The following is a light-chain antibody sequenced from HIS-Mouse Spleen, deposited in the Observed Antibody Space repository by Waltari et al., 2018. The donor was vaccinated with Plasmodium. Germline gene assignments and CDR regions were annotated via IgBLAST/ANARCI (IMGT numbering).Light chain of an antibody. J-gene: IGLJ2*01. CDR2: QDS. V-gene: IGLV3-1*01. Sequence: SYELTQPPSVSVSPGQTASITCSGDKLGDKYACWYQQKPGQSPVLVIYQDSKRPSGIPELVSGSNSGNTATLTISGTQAMEEADYYCQAWDSSTVVFGGGTKLTVL. CDR3: QAWDSSTVV. CDR1: KLGDKY.